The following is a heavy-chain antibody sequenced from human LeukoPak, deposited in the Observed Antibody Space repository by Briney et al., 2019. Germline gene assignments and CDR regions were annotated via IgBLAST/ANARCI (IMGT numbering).Heavy chain of an antibody. D-gene: IGHD2-21*01. J-gene: IGHJ3*02. Sequence: WASVKVSCKASGYTFTAHYMHWVRQAPGQGLEWMGRINPSSGDTEYGQRFQGRVTLTRDTSSSTANMELRRLRSDDTAVHYCARDPGYSYAFDIWGQGTVVIVSS. CDR2: INPSSGDT. CDR3: ARDPGYSYAFDI. V-gene: IGHV1-2*06. CDR1: GYTFTAHY.